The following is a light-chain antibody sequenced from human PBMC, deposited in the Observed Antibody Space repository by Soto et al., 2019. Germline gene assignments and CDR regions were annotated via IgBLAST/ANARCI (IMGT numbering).Light chain of an antibody. J-gene: IGKJ1*01. V-gene: IGKV1-27*01. Sequence: DIPMTQSPSSLSASVGDRVTITCRASQAIRNSLAWYQQKPGKVPKLLIYAASTLQSGVPSRFTDSGSGTDFTLTITSLQPEDVATYYCQKYFSAPWTFGQGTKVEIK. CDR2: AAS. CDR1: QAIRNS. CDR3: QKYFSAPWT.